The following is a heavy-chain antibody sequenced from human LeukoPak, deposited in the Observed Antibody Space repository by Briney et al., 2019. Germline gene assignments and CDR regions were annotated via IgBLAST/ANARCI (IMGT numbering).Heavy chain of an antibody. Sequence: PSETLSLTCAVYGGSFSGYYWSWIRQPPGKGLEWIWEINHSGSTNYNPSLKSRVTISVDTSKNQFSLKLSSVTAADTAVYYCARSYYYDSSGLNWFDPWGQGTLVTVSS. J-gene: IGHJ5*02. V-gene: IGHV4-34*01. D-gene: IGHD3-22*01. CDR1: GGSFSGYY. CDR3: ARSYYYDSSGLNWFDP. CDR2: INHSGST.